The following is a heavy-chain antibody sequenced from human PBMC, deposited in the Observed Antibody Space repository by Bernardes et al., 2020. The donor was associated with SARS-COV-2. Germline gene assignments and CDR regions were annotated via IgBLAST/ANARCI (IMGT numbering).Heavy chain of an antibody. V-gene: IGHV4-34*01. CDR3: SRGRVRGASALLY. D-gene: IGHD3-10*01. J-gene: IGHJ4*02. Sequence: SETLSLTCAVSGGSFSGYYWSWIRQPPGKGLEWIGEINHSASTNYNPSLKSRVTISVDTSTNQFSLKLSSVPSSATAVYYCSRGRVRGASALLYWGQGTLVTISS. CDR2: INHSAST. CDR1: GGSFSGYY.